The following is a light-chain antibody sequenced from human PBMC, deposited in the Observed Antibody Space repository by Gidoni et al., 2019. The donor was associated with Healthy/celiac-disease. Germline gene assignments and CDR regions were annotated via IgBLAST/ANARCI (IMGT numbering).Light chain of an antibody. CDR1: QSVSSY. CDR3: QQRSNWSRT. CDR2: DAS. Sequence: EIVLTQSPATLSLSPGERATLSCRASQSVSSYLAWYQQKPGQAPRLLIYDASNRATGIPARFSGSGSGTDFTLTISGLEPEDFAVYYCQQRSNWSRTFGQGTKVEIK. J-gene: IGKJ1*01. V-gene: IGKV3-11*01.